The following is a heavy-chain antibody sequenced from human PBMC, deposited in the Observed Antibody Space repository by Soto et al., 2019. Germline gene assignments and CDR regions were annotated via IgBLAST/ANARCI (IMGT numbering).Heavy chain of an antibody. CDR2: ISGSSGNA. CDR3: AREMAGLGGEYDY. CDR1: GYTLTKYG. V-gene: IGHV1-18*01. Sequence: QVQLLQSGAEVKTPGASVKVSGKTSGYTLTKYGVGWVRQPPGQGLEWMGWISGSSGNANYAEKVQGRITLTTDTSTSTAYIELRSLRSDDTAVYYCAREMAGLGGEYDYWGQGTLVTVSS. D-gene: IGHD3-16*01. J-gene: IGHJ4*02.